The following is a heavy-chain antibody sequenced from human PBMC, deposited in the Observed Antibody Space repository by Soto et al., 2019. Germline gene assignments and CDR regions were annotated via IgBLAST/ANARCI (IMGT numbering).Heavy chain of an antibody. CDR3: ARIRARRHDDY. V-gene: IGHV4-39*01. CDR1: GGSISSSNYY. CDR2: IYYSGST. D-gene: IGHD1-1*01. J-gene: IGHJ4*02. Sequence: QLQLQESGPGLVKPSETLSLTCTVSGGSISSSNYYWGWIRQPPGKGLEWIGSIYYSGSTYYNPSLKSRVTISVDTSKNQFSLKLSSVTAADTAVYYCARIRARRHDDYWGQGTLVTVSS.